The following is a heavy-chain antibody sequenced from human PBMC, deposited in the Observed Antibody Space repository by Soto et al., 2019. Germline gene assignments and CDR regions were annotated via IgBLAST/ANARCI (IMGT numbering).Heavy chain of an antibody. CDR3: ATWTYYDFCSGYGWSSVGYFDY. J-gene: IGHJ4*02. D-gene: IGHD3-3*01. CDR2: INPNSGNT. CDR1: GYTFTSYD. V-gene: IGHV1-8*01. Sequence: QVQLVQSGAEVKKPGASVKGSCKASGYTFTSYDINWVRQATGQGLEWMGWINPNSGNTGYAQKFQCRVTMTRNTSISTAYMELSSLRSEDTAVYYCATWTYYDFCSGYGWSSVGYFDYWGQGTLVTVSS.